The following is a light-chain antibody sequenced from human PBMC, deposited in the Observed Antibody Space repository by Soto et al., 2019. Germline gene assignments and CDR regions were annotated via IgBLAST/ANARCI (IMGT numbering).Light chain of an antibody. CDR3: QTWATGIRV. CDR1: SGYSTYS. Sequence: QLVLTQSPSASASLGASVKLTCILSSGYSTYSIAWHQQQPEKGPRYLMKIKSDGSHNKGDGIPDRFSGSSSGAERYLTISSLQYEDEADYYCQTWATGIRVFGGGTKLTVL. CDR2: IKSDGSH. J-gene: IGLJ3*02. V-gene: IGLV4-69*01.